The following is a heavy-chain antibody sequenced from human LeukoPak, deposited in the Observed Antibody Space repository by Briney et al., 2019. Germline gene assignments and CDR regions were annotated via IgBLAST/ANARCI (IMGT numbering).Heavy chain of an antibody. V-gene: IGHV4-39*01. CDR2: IYYSGST. J-gene: IGHJ4*02. Sequence: SETLSLTCTVSSGSISSSSYYWGWIRQPPGKGLEWIGSIYYSGSTYYNPSLKSRVTISVDTSKNQFSLKLSSVTAADTAVYYCVRHTDFWSNYYTGIDYWGQGTLVTVSS. D-gene: IGHD3-3*01. CDR1: SGSISSSSYY. CDR3: VRHTDFWSNYYTGIDY.